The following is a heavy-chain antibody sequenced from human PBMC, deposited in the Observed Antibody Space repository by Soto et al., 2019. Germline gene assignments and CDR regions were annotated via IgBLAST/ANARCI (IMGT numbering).Heavy chain of an antibody. V-gene: IGHV3-15*07. CDR3: VSRH. CDR1: GFNFNYAW. J-gene: IGHJ4*02. Sequence: GGSLRLSCAASGFNFNYAWMNWVRQAPGKGLEWVGHIKSKSDGGTTDYAAPVKGRFTISRDDSRNMVYLQMNNLKSEDTAMYYCVSRHWGQGTLVTVSS. CDR2: IKSKSDGGTT.